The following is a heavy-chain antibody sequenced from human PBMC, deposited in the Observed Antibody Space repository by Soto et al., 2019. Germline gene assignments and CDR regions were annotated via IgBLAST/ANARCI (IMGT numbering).Heavy chain of an antibody. J-gene: IGHJ6*02. Sequence: GGSLRLSCAASGFTVSSNYMSWVRQAPGKGLEWVSVIYSGGSTYYADSVKGRFTISRDNSKNTLYLQMNSLRAEDTAVYYCARSSRLVRNYYGMDVWGQGTTVTVP. V-gene: IGHV3-53*01. D-gene: IGHD6-19*01. CDR2: IYSGGST. CDR1: GFTVSSNY. CDR3: ARSSRLVRNYYGMDV.